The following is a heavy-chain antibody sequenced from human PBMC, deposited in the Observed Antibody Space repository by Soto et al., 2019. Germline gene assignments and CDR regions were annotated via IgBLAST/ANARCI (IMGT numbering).Heavy chain of an antibody. D-gene: IGHD7-27*01. Sequence: GESLKISCKGSGYSFTSYWIAWVRQMPGKGLEWMGIIYPGHSDIRYSPSFQGQVTMSADKSISTAYLQWSSLRASDTAMYYCARSGSSATKYSYYGMDVWGQGTTVTVSS. J-gene: IGHJ6*02. CDR2: IYPGHSDI. CDR1: GYSFTSYW. V-gene: IGHV5-51*01. CDR3: ARSGSSATKYSYYGMDV.